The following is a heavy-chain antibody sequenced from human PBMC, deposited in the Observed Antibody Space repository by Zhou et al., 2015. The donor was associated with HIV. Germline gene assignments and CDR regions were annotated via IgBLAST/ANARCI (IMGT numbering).Heavy chain of an antibody. J-gene: IGHJ5*02. CDR2: INAGNGNT. CDR3: ARAGGPYSSSWYGRDWFDP. V-gene: IGHV1-3*01. CDR1: GYTFTSYA. D-gene: IGHD6-13*01. Sequence: QVQLVQSGAEVKKPGASVKVSCKASGYTFTSYAMHWVRQAPGQRLEWMGWINAGNGNTKYSQKFQGRVTITRDTSASTAYMELSSLRSEDTAVYYCARAGGPYSSSWYGRDWFDPVGPGNPGHRLL.